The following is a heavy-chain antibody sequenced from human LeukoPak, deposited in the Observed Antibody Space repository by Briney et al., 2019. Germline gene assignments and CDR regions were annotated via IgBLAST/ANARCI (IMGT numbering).Heavy chain of an antibody. CDR1: GGTLKIYA. D-gene: IGHD6-13*01. CDR3: ARGITTPGMGDYYYYLDV. J-gene: IGHJ6*03. Sequence: SVKVSCKASGGTLKIYAFTWVRQAPGKGLEWLGGTIPMFGSTKYAQKFQGRVTITADKSTSTAYMELSSLRSDDTAVYYCARGITTPGMGDYYYYLDVWGQGTTVTVSS. V-gene: IGHV1-69*06. CDR2: TIPMFGST.